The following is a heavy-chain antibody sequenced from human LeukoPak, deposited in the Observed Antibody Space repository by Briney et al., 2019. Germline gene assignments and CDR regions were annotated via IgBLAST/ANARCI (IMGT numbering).Heavy chain of an antibody. J-gene: IGHJ4*02. CDR2: IYYSGST. V-gene: IGHV4-31*03. D-gene: IGHD5-18*01. Sequence: SQTLSLTCTVSGGSISSGGYYWSWIRQHLGKGLEWIGYIYYSGSTYYNPSLKSRVTISVDTSKNQFSLKLSSVTAADTAVYYCARGWTAMVNFDYWGQGTLVTVSS. CDR3: ARGWTAMVNFDY. CDR1: GGSISSGGYY.